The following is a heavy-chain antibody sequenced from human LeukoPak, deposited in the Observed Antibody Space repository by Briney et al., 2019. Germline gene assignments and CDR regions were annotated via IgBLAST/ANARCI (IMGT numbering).Heavy chain of an antibody. J-gene: IGHJ6*02. CDR2: FTPNSGGT. V-gene: IGHV1-2*02. CDR1: AYAFTFYY. Sequence: ASVTLTRTSSAYAFTFYYMDWVRHAPGQGHELVGCFTPNSGGTNYAQKFRGRVTMTRDTSMSTAYMELSRQRSEDTDEYYCARGDGSFGYCSSGSCYSYNYGRDVWGEGTTVSVS. D-gene: IGHD2-15*01. CDR3: ARGDGSFGYCSSGSCYSYNYGRDV.